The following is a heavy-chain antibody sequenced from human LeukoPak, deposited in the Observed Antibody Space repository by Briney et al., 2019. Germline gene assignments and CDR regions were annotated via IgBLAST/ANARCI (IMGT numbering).Heavy chain of an antibody. CDR1: GGSISSGDYY. D-gene: IGHD4-23*01. V-gene: IGHV4-30-4*08. J-gene: IGHJ6*03. CDR3: ARGAHDYGGNYYYYYYYMDV. CDR2: IYYSGST. Sequence: PSETLSLTCTVSGGSISSGDYYWSWIRQPPGKGLEWIGYIYYSGSTYYNPSLKSRVTISVDTSKNQFSLKLSSVTAADTAVYYCARGAHDYGGNYYYYYYYMDVWGKGTTVTVSS.